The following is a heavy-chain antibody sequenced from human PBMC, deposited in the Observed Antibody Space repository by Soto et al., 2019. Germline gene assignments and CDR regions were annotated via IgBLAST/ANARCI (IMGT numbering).Heavy chain of an antibody. CDR1: GYTSTSYD. CDR2: MNPNSGNT. CDR3: ARAKPLRGYRYRYLFDS. V-gene: IGHV1-8*01. J-gene: IGHJ5*01. Sequence: GASVKVSCKASGYTSTSYDINWVRQATGQGLEWMGWMNPNSGNTGYAQKFQGRVTMTRNTSISTAYMELSSLRSEDTAVYYCARAKPLRGYRYRYLFDSWGQGSLVIVSS. D-gene: IGHD3-16*02.